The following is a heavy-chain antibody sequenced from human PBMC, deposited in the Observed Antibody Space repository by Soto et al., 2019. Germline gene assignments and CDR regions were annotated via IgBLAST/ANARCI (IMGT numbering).Heavy chain of an antibody. V-gene: IGHV3-30*18. CDR3: AKGLTDVLITGDANWFDP. CDR2: ISYDGSNK. D-gene: IGHD1-20*01. J-gene: IGHJ5*02. Sequence: GGSLRLSCAASGFTFSSYGMHWVRQAPGKGLEWVAVISYDGSNKYYADSVKGRFTISRDNSKNTLYLQMNSLRAEETAVYYCAKGLTDVLITGDANWFDPWGQGTLVTVSS. CDR1: GFTFSSYG.